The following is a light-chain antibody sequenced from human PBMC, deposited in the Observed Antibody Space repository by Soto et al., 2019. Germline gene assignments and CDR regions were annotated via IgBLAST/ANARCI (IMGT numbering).Light chain of an antibody. CDR1: SSDVGGYNY. CDR3: CSYAGSYVV. Sequence: QSALTQPRSVSGSPGQSVTISCTGTSSDVGGYNYVSWYQQYPGNAPKLMIYDVSKRPSGVPDRFSGSKSGNTASLTISGLQAEDEADYYCCSYAGSYVVFGGGTKLTVL. CDR2: DVS. V-gene: IGLV2-11*01. J-gene: IGLJ2*01.